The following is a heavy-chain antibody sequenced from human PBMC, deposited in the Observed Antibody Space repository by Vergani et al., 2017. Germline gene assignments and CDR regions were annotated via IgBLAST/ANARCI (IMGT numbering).Heavy chain of an antibody. CDR1: GGSFSTGGQS. J-gene: IGHJ3*01. V-gene: IGHV4-61*02. CDR2: IYTSGAT. D-gene: IGHD2-21*01. CDR3: ARDGGEYDKDALDV. Sequence: QVQLQESGPGLVKPSQTLSLTCTVSGGSFSTGGQSWTWLRQSAGKGLEWIGRIYTSGATNYNPSLRSRAIMSVDGSKKQFSLKLTSVTAADTAVYYCARDGGEYDKDALDVWVQGTKVTVTS.